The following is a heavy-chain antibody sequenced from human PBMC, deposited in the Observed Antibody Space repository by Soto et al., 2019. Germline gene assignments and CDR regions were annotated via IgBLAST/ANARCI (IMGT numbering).Heavy chain of an antibody. J-gene: IGHJ4*02. Sequence: PSETLSLTCTVSGGSVSSGSYYLSWIRQPPGKGLEWIGYIYYSGSTNYNPSLKSRVTISVDTSKNQFSLKLSSVTAADTAVYYCARDRVYGDYYFDYWGQGTLVTVSS. CDR3: ARDRVYGDYYFDY. D-gene: IGHD4-17*01. V-gene: IGHV4-61*01. CDR1: GGSVSSGSYY. CDR2: IYYSGST.